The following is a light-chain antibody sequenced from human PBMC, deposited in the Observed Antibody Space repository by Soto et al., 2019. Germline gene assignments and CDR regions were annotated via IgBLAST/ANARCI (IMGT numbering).Light chain of an antibody. Sequence: QSVVTQPASMSGSPGQSITISCTGIGSDVGGYNFVSWYQHRPGNAPKLIIYDVTNRTSGVSNRFSGSKSGNTASLTIAGLQADDEADDYCSSYPTGSTLEAVFGGGTKLTVL. CDR1: GSDVGGYNF. CDR3: SSYPTGSTLEAV. CDR2: DVT. J-gene: IGLJ2*01. V-gene: IGLV2-14*03.